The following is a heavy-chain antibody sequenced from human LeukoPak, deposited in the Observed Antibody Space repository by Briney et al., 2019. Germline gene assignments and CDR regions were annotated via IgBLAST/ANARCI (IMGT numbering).Heavy chain of an antibody. CDR1: GFTFSSFA. D-gene: IGHD2-2*01. V-gene: IGHV3-23*01. CDR2: ISGSGGST. CDR3: AKDRKYCSSTSCPYYFDY. J-gene: IGHJ4*02. Sequence: GGSLRLSCAASGFTFSSFAMSWVRQAPGKGLEWVSAISGSGGSTYYADSVKGRFTISRDNSKNTLYLQMNSLRAEDTAVYYCAKDRKYCSSTSCPYYFDYWGQGTLVTVSA.